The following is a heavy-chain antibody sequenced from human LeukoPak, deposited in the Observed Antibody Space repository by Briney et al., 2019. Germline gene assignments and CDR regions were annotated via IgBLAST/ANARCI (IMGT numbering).Heavy chain of an antibody. V-gene: IGHV4-59*01. CDR1: GGSLSYYY. J-gene: IGHJ6*02. CDR3: ARVRSWYYGMDV. D-gene: IGHD3-16*02. CDR2: IYYSGST. Sequence: SETLSLTCTVSGGSLSYYYWSWLRQPPGKGLEWIGYIYYSGSTNYSSSLMSRVTISVDTSKNQFSLKLSSVTAADTAVYYCARVRSWYYGMDVWGQGTTVTVSS.